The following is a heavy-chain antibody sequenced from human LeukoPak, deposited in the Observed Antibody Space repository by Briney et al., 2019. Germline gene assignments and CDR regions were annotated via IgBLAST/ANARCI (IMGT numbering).Heavy chain of an antibody. D-gene: IGHD3-22*01. V-gene: IGHV3-20*04. CDR1: GFTFDDYA. J-gene: IGHJ4*02. Sequence: PGRSLRLSCAASGFTFDDYAMHWVRQTPGKGLEWVSSINWSGGSTSYADSVKGRFTISRDNAKNSLYLQMNSLRAEDTALYYCARQIPDYYDSSAYYQGYYFDYWGQGTLVTVSS. CDR3: ARQIPDYYDSSAYYQGYYFDY. CDR2: INWSGGST.